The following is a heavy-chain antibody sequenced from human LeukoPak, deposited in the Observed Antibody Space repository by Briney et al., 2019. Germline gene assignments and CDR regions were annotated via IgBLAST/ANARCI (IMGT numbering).Heavy chain of an antibody. Sequence: ASVKVSCKASGYTFTGYYMHWVRQAPGQGLEWMGWINPNSGGRNYAQKFQGRVTMTRDTSISTAYMELSRLRSDDTAVYYCARVRQWLVGDYFDYWGQGTLVTVSS. CDR3: ARVRQWLVGDYFDY. CDR2: INPNSGGR. V-gene: IGHV1-2*02. D-gene: IGHD6-19*01. J-gene: IGHJ4*02. CDR1: GYTFTGYY.